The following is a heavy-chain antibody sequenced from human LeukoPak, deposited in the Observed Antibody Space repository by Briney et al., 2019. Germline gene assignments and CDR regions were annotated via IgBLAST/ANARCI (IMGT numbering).Heavy chain of an antibody. J-gene: IGHJ6*04. CDR3: ARDLWFGEYYYYGMDV. V-gene: IGHV4-59*01. CDR2: IYYSGST. CDR1: GGSISSYY. Sequence: KPSGTLSLTCTVSGGSISSYYWSWIRQPPGKGLEWIGYIYYSGSTNYNPSLKSRVTISVDTSKNQFSLKLSSVTAADTAVYYCARDLWFGEYYYYGMDVWGKGTTVTVPS. D-gene: IGHD3-10*01.